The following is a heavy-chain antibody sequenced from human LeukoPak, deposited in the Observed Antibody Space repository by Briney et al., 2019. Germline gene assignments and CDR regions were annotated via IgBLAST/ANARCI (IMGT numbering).Heavy chain of an antibody. CDR3: AISANGGNSFWNY. CDR1: GFTFSDYY. CDR2: ISGSGTNI. D-gene: IGHD4-23*01. Sequence: GGSLRLSCAASGFTFSDYYMTWIRQAPGKGLEWVSYISGSGTNIDYADSVKGRFTISRDNAKNSVYLQMDSLRAEDTAVYYCAISANGGNSFWNYWGQGTLVTVSS. V-gene: IGHV3-11*01. J-gene: IGHJ4*02.